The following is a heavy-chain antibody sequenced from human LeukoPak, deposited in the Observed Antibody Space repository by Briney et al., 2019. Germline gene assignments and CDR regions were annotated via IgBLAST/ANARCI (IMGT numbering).Heavy chain of an antibody. Sequence: PGGSLRLSCAASGFTFSSYEMNWVRQAPGKGLEWVSYISSSGSTIYYADSVKGRFTISRDNAKNSLYLQMNSLRAEDTAVYYCAKFVGLNAVVIATPFDYWGQGTLVTVSS. V-gene: IGHV3-48*03. CDR1: GFTFSSYE. CDR2: ISSSGSTI. CDR3: AKFVGLNAVVIATPFDY. D-gene: IGHD2-21*01. J-gene: IGHJ4*02.